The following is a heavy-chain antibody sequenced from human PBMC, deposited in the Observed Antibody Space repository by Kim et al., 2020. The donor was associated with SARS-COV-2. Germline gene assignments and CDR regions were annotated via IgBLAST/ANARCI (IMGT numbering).Heavy chain of an antibody. D-gene: IGHD1-26*01. CDR1: GFTFSSYA. Sequence: GGSLRLSCAASGFTFSSYAMSWVRQAPGKGLEWVSAISGSGGSTYYADSVKGRFTISRDNSKNTLYLQMNSLRAEDTAVYYCAKDLLPGANPYYYYGMDVWGQGATVTVSS. CDR3: AKDLLPGANPYYYYGMDV. J-gene: IGHJ6*02. V-gene: IGHV3-23*01. CDR2: ISGSGGST.